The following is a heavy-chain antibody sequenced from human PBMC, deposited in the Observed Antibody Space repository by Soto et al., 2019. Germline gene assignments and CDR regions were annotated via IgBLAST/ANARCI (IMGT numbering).Heavy chain of an antibody. D-gene: IGHD5-18*01. J-gene: IGHJ4*02. CDR1: GGSISSYY. V-gene: IGHV4-59*01. CDR3: ARVSIQLWFFDY. Sequence: PSETLSLTCTVSGGSISSYYWSWIRQPPGKGLEWIGYIYYSGSTNYNPSLKSRVTISVDTSKNQFSLKLSSVTAADTAVYYCARVSIQLWFFDYWGQGTLVTVSS. CDR2: IYYSGST.